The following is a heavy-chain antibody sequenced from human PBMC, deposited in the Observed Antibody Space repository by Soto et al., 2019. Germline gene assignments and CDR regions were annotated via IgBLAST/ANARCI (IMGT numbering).Heavy chain of an antibody. CDR1: GGSVSSGSYY. CDR2: IYYSGNT. Sequence: TLSLTCTVSGGSVSSGSYYWSWIRQPPGKGLEWIGYIYYSGNTNYNPSLKSRVTISVDTSKNQLSLELSSVTAADTAVYYCARADCSSTSCDRFYYYGMDVWGQGTTVTVSS. J-gene: IGHJ6*02. CDR3: ARADCSSTSCDRFYYYGMDV. V-gene: IGHV4-61*01. D-gene: IGHD2-2*01.